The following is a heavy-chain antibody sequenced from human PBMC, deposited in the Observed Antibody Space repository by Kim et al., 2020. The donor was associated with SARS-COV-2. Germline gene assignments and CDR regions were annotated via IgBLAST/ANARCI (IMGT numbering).Heavy chain of an antibody. J-gene: IGHJ4*02. CDR2: ISSSSSTI. D-gene: IGHD6-19*01. V-gene: IGHV3-48*02. Sequence: GGSLRLSCAASGFTFSSYNMNWVRQAPGKGLEWVSYISSSSSTIHYADSVKGRFTISRDNAKNSLYLQVNSLRDEDTAVYYCARRGSSGWNEFDYWGQGTLVTVSS. CDR1: GFTFSSYN. CDR3: ARRGSSGWNEFDY.